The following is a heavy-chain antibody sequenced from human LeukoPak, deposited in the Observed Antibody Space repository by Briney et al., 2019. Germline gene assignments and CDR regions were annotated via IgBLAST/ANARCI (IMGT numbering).Heavy chain of an antibody. Sequence: GGSLRLSCAATGVTLSSDSINWVRQAPGKGLEWVSSISSSSNYIFYADSVKGRFTISRDNAKNSLYLQMNSLRVEDTAVYYCARGGVSIAVTGTGGFDYWGQATLVTVSS. CDR3: ARGGVSIAVTGTGGFDY. D-gene: IGHD6-19*01. J-gene: IGHJ4*02. CDR1: GVTLSSDS. V-gene: IGHV3-21*01. CDR2: ISSSSNYI.